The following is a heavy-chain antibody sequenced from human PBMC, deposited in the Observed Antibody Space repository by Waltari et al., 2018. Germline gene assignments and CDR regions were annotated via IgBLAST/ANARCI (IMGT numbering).Heavy chain of an antibody. V-gene: IGHV1-3*01. CDR1: GYTFTSYA. D-gene: IGHD3-22*01. J-gene: IGHJ4*02. CDR3: ARSYDSSGYPYFDY. Sequence: QVQLVQSGAEVKKPGASVKVSCKASGYTFTSYAMHWVRQAPGQRLEWMGWINAGNGNTKYSQKFQGRVTITRDTSASTAYMELSSLRSEDTAVYYCARSYDSSGYPYFDYWGQGTLVTVSS. CDR2: INAGNGNT.